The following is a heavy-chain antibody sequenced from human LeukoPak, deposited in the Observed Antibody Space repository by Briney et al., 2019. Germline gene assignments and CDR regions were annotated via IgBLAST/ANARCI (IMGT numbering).Heavy chain of an antibody. V-gene: IGHV4-34*01. Sequence: SETLSLTCAVSGGSFSGHYWNWIRQPPGKGLEWSGEINHGGSTNYNPSLKSRVTISVDTSQNQCSLRLSSVTAEDTAVYYCARGRYVTTRGGAAAGFLDYWGQGTLVTVST. CDR2: INHGGST. CDR1: GGSFSGHY. J-gene: IGHJ4*02. D-gene: IGHD6-13*01. CDR3: ARGRYVTTRGGAAAGFLDY.